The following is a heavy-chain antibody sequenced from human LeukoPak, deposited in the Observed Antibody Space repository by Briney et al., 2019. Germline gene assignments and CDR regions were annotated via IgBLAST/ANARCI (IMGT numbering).Heavy chain of an antibody. CDR2: INHSGST. CDR1: GGSFSGYY. CDR3: ARVGVLDTAMPIYYFDY. D-gene: IGHD5-18*01. V-gene: IGHV4-34*01. J-gene: IGHJ4*02. Sequence: SETLSFTCAVYGGSFSGYYWSWIRQPPGKGLEWIGEINHSGSTNYNPSLKSRVTISVDTSKNQFSLKLSSVTAADTAVYYCARVGVLDTAMPIYYFDYWGQGTLVTVSS.